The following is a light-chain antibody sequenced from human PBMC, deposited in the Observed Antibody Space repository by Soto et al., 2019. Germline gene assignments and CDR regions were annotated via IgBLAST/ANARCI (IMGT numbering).Light chain of an antibody. CDR3: QHYNSYSEA. J-gene: IGKJ1*01. CDR1: QTISSW. V-gene: IGKV1-5*03. CDR2: KAS. Sequence: DITLPQSTSTLSASVGDRVSLXCRASQTISSWLAWYQQKPGKAPKLLIYKASTLKSGVPSRFSGSGSGTEFTLTISSLQPDDFATYYCQHYNSYSEAFGQGTKV.